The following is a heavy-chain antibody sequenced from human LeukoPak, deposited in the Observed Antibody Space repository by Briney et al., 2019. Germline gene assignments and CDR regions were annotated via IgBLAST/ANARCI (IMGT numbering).Heavy chain of an antibody. CDR1: GFIFSRYE. J-gene: IGHJ4*02. D-gene: IGHD6-19*01. Sequence: GGSLRLSCAASGFIFSRYEMHWVRRARGRGREGVSYISNSGSTIYYADSVEGGFTISSDNDKNSLYLQMNSLRAEDTAVYYCARDHPVAGFDYWGQGTLVTVSS. CDR3: ARDHPVAGFDY. CDR2: ISNSGSTI. V-gene: IGHV3-48*03.